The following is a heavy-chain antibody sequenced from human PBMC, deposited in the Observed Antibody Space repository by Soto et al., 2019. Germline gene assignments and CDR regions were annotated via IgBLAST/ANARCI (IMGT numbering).Heavy chain of an antibody. CDR2: ISYDGNNK. Sequence: QVQLVESGGGVVQPGRSLRLSCAASSFTLSTYGMHWVRQAPGKGLEWVAVISYDGNNKYYADSVKGRFTISRDNSRNTLSLQMNSLTTEDTAVYYCARGAEYQVLSRDYFYGTDVWGQGIMVTVSS. J-gene: IGHJ6*02. CDR3: ARGAEYQVLSRDYFYGTDV. CDR1: SFTLSTYG. D-gene: IGHD2-2*01. V-gene: IGHV3-30*03.